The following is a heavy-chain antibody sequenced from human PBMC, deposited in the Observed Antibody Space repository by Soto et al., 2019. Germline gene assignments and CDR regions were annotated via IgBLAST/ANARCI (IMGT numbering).Heavy chain of an antibody. CDR1: GYTFTSYY. Sequence: ASVKVSCKASGYTFTSYYMHWVRQAPGQGLEWMGIINPSGGSTDYAQRFKGRVTMTRDTSTSTVYMELSRLRSEDTAVYYCARDRAINMISTFDNWGQGTLVTVSS. V-gene: IGHV1-46*01. CDR3: ARDRAINMISTFDN. CDR2: INPSGGST. D-gene: IGHD3-22*01. J-gene: IGHJ4*02.